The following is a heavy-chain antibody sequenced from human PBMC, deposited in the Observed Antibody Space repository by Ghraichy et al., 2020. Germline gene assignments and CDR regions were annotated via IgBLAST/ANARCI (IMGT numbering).Heavy chain of an antibody. V-gene: IGHV4-38-2*02. Sequence: SETLSLTCTVSGYSINSGYYWGWIRQPPGKVLEWIGSIYHSGSTYYNPSLKSRVTILVDTSKNQFSLKLSSVTAADTAVYYCAGGPRSSGWYVDYWGQGTLVTVSS. CDR2: IYHSGST. J-gene: IGHJ4*02. CDR1: GYSINSGYY. CDR3: AGGPRSSGWYVDY. D-gene: IGHD6-19*01.